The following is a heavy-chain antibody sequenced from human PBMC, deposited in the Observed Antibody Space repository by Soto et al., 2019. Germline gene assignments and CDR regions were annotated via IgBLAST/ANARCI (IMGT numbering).Heavy chain of an antibody. CDR1: GFTFGSIA. Sequence: EVQLLESGGGLVQPGGSLRLSCAPSGFTFGSIAWSGVRQAPGRGLGWVSAISGSGGSTYYADSVKGRFTISRDNSKNTLYLQMNSLRAEDTAVYYCAKVSFDWLLHWVDGSFDYWGQGTLVTVSS. CDR2: ISGSGGST. D-gene: IGHD3-9*01. V-gene: IGHV3-23*01. CDR3: AKVSFDWLLHWVDGSFDY. J-gene: IGHJ4*02.